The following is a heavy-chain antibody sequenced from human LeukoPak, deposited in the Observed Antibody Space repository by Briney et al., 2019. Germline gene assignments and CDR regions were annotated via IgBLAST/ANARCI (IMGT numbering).Heavy chain of an antibody. CDR1: GYTFTDYY. CDR2: VDPEDGET. J-gene: IGHJ4*02. V-gene: IGHV1-69-2*01. Sequence: ASVKVSCKVSGYTFTDYYMHWVQQAPGKGLEWMGLVDPEDGETIYAEKFQGRVTITADTSTDTAYMELSSLRPEDTAVYYCATDSSGWQKKTPLDYWGQGTLVTVSS. D-gene: IGHD6-19*01. CDR3: ATDSSGWQKKTPLDY.